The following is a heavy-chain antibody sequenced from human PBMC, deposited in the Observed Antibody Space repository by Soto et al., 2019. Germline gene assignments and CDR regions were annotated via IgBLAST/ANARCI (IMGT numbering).Heavy chain of an antibody. CDR1: GYTFTYYG. D-gene: IGHD2-21*02. Sequence: AASVKVSCKASGYTFTYYGISWVRQAPGQGLEWLGWISTYSGNTNSAPRLQGRLTMTTDTSTSTAYMELRSLTSDDTAVYYCARDERDSCFGGDCLYFDYWGQGTLVTVSS. CDR3: ARDERDSCFGGDCLYFDY. CDR2: ISTYSGNT. V-gene: IGHV1-18*04. J-gene: IGHJ4*02.